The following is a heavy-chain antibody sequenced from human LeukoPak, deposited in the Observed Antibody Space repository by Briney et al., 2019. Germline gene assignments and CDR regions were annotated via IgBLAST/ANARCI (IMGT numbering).Heavy chain of an antibody. V-gene: IGHV4-39*01. CDR3: ARAGYGDSDFDY. Sequence: SETLSLTCTVSGDSISTSNSYWGWIRQPPGKGLEWIGSIYYSGNTYYNASLKSRVTISVDTSKNQFSLKLISVTAADTAVYYCARAGYGDSDFDYWGQGTLVTVSS. J-gene: IGHJ4*02. CDR2: IYYSGNT. D-gene: IGHD4-17*01. CDR1: GDSISTSNSY.